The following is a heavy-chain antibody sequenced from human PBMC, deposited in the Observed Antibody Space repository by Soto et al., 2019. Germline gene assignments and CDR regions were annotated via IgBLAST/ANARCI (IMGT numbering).Heavy chain of an antibody. Sequence: QVQLVQSGAEVKKPGASVKVSCKASGYTFTGYYMHWVRQAPGQGLEWMGWINPNSGDTNYAQKFQGWVTMTRDTSISTAYMELSRLRSDDTAVYYCARDRYYGSGPRGGMDVWGQGTTVTVSS. V-gene: IGHV1-2*04. D-gene: IGHD3-10*01. CDR1: GYTFTGYY. CDR2: INPNSGDT. CDR3: ARDRYYGSGPRGGMDV. J-gene: IGHJ6*02.